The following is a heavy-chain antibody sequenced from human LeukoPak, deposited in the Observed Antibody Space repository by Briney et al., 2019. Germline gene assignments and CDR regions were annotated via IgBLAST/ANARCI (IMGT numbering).Heavy chain of an antibody. CDR2: ISGSGGTT. J-gene: IGHJ4*02. CDR3: AKASQWLAFDY. D-gene: IGHD6-19*01. V-gene: IGHV3-23*01. Sequence: GGSLRLSCAAYGFTFSSYAVTWVRQGPGKGLEWVSAISGSGGTTYYADSVKGRFTISRDNSKDTLYLQMNSLRAEDTAVYYCAKASQWLAFDYWGQGTLVTVSS. CDR1: GFTFSSYA.